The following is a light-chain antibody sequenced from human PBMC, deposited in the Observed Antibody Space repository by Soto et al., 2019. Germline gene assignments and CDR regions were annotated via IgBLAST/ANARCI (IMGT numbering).Light chain of an antibody. V-gene: IGLV4-69*01. Sequence: QSVLTQSPSASASLGASVMLTCTRSSGHSSYAIALHQQQPEKGPRYLMKLNSDGSHSKGDGIPDHFSGSSSGAERYLTISGLQSEDEADYYCQNWGTGNVVFGGGTKLTVL. CDR2: LNSDGSH. CDR3: QNWGTGNVV. J-gene: IGLJ2*01. CDR1: SGHSSYA.